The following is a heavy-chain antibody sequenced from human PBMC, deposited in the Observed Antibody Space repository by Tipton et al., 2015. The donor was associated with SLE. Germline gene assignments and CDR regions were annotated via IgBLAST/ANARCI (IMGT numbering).Heavy chain of an antibody. CDR2: IYYSGSA. V-gene: IGHV4-39*01. CDR1: GGSISSSSYY. CDR3: ARGGIAPDY. J-gene: IGHJ4*02. D-gene: IGHD6-13*01. Sequence: TLSLTCTVSGGSISSSSYYWGWIRQPPGKGLEWIGGIYYSGSAYYNPSLKSRVTISVDTSKNQFSLRLSSVTAADTAVYYCARGGIAPDYWGQGTLVTVSS.